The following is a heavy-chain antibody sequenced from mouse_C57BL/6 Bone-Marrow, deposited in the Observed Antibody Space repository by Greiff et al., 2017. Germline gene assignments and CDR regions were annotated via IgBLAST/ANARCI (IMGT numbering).Heavy chain of an antibody. CDR2: IDPANGNT. Sequence: VQLQQSVAELVRPGASVKLSCTASGFNIKNTYMHWVKQRPEQGLEWIGRIDPANGNTKYAPKFQGQATITADTSSNTAYLQLSSLTSEDTAIYYCAPYYGSSPAWFAYWGQGTLVTVSA. J-gene: IGHJ3*01. V-gene: IGHV14-3*01. D-gene: IGHD1-1*01. CDR3: APYYGSSPAWFAY. CDR1: GFNIKNTY.